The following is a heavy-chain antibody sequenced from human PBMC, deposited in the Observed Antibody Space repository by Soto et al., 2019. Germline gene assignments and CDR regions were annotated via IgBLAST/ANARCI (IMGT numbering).Heavy chain of an antibody. Sequence: ASVKVSCKVSGYTLTELSMHWVRQAPGKGLEWMGGFDPEDGETIYAQKFQGRVTMTEDTFTDTAYMELSSLRSEDTAVYYCATFPPVLRFLEWRYYFDYWGQGTLVTVSS. CDR3: ATFPPVLRFLEWRYYFDY. CDR2: FDPEDGET. D-gene: IGHD3-3*01. V-gene: IGHV1-24*01. CDR1: GYTLTELS. J-gene: IGHJ4*02.